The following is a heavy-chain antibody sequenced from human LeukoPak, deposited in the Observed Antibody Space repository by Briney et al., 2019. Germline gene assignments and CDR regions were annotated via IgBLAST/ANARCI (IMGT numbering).Heavy chain of an antibody. CDR3: ARDSGGYFDRNHFDY. CDR1: GFTFSSYA. CDR2: ISTSSSYI. D-gene: IGHD3-9*01. Sequence: GGSPRLSCAASGFTFSSYAMNWVRQAPGKGLEWVSFISTSSSYIYYADSVKGRFTISRHNAKNSLYLEMNSLRAEDTAVYYCARDSGGYFDRNHFDYWGQGTLVTVSS. J-gene: IGHJ4*02. V-gene: IGHV3-21*06.